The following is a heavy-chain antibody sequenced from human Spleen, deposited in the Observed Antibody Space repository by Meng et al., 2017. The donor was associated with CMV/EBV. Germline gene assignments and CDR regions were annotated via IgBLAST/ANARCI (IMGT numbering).Heavy chain of an antibody. CDR3: ARDLGLEFSDY. D-gene: IGHD3-3*02. V-gene: IGHV1-8*02. CDR2: MNPNNGNT. CDR1: GYTFTHYD. Sequence: SCKASGYTFTHYDINWVRQATGQGLEWMGWMNPNNGNTGYAQKFQGRVTMTRDTSISTAYMELSSLRSDDTAVYYCARDLGLEFSDYWGQGSLVTVSS. J-gene: IGHJ4*02.